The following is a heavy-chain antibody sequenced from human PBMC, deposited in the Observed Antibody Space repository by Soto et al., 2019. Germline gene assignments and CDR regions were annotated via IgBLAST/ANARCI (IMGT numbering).Heavy chain of an antibody. V-gene: IGHV4-30-4*01. Sequence: SETLSLTCTVSGRSISSVNYYWSWIRQPPGKGLEWIGYIYYSGSTYYNPSLRSRVTISVDTSKNQFSLKLSSVTAADTAVYYCARDRTTGSVWAGIDYWGQGTQVTVSS. CDR1: GRSISSVNYY. J-gene: IGHJ4*02. CDR3: ARDRTTGSVWAGIDY. CDR2: IYYSGST. D-gene: IGHD6-19*01.